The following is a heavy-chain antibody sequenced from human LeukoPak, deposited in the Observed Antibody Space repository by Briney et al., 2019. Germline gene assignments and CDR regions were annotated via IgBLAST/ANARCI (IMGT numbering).Heavy chain of an antibody. D-gene: IGHD1-1*01. CDR1: GGSISSGSYY. Sequence: SETLSLTCTVSGGSISSGSYYWGWIRQPAGKGLEWIGRIYTSGSTNYNPSLKSRVTISVDTSKNQFSLKLSSVTAADTAVYYCARGVRNWNDDNYYYYMDVWGKGTTVTVSS. V-gene: IGHV4-61*02. CDR2: IYTSGST. J-gene: IGHJ6*03. CDR3: ARGVRNWNDDNYYYYMDV.